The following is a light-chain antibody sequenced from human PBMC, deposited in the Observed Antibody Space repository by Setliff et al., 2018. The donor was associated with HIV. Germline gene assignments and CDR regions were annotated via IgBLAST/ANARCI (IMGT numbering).Light chain of an antibody. J-gene: IGLJ1*01. Sequence: QSALTQPASVSGSPGQSITISCTGTFSDVGNYNLVSWYQHYPGKAPKLIIYDVSNRPPGVSNRFSGSKSGNTASLTISGLQAEDEADYYCCSYSSSSTLYVFGTGTKVTVL. CDR2: DVS. CDR3: CSYSSSSTLYV. V-gene: IGLV2-14*02. CDR1: FSDVGNYNL.